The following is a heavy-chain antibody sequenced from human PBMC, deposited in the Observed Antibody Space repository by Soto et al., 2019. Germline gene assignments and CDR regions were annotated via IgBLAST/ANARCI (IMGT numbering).Heavy chain of an antibody. CDR3: ARDPGIPGRYWYFDL. CDR2: VNPKRGDA. Sequence: QVQLVQSGAEVKKPGASVKVSRKASGYTFRNYYIHWVRQTPGQGLEWMGWVNPKRGDAIYAQKFQGRVVMTSDTSTSTAYLEVNRLTSDDSAVFFCARDPGIPGRYWYFDLWGRGTLVTVSS. CDR1: GYTFRNYY. V-gene: IGHV1-2*02. J-gene: IGHJ2*01.